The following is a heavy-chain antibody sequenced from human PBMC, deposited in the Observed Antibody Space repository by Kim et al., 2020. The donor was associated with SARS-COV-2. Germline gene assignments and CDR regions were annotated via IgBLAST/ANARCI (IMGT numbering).Heavy chain of an antibody. CDR1: GGSFSGYY. CDR3: ARAQVAVTKYGMDV. CDR2: INHSGST. V-gene: IGHV4-34*01. D-gene: IGHD4-17*01. J-gene: IGHJ6*02. Sequence: SETLSLTCAVYGGSFSGYYWSWIRQPPGKGLEWIGEINHSGSTNYNPSLKSRVTISVDTSKNQFSLKLSSVTAADTAVYYCARAQVAVTKYGMDVWGQGT.